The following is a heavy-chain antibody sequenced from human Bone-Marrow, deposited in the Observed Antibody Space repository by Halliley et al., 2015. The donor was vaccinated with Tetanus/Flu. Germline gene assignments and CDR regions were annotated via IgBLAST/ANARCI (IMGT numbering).Heavy chain of an antibody. J-gene: IGHJ3*01. CDR1: GFTFSFYN. CDR3: ARVRSGYDAFDL. CDR2: ISTTSEFI. Sequence: SLRLSCAASGFTFSFYNMHWVRQPSGKGLEWVSSISTTSEFIYYPDSVKGRFTVSRDSAKNSLFLQMNSLSAEDTALYYCARVRSGYDAFDLWGQGTMVTVSS. D-gene: IGHD3-10*01. V-gene: IGHV3-21*01.